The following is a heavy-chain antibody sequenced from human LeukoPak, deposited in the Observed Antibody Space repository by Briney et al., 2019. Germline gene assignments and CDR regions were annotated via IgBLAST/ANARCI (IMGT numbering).Heavy chain of an antibody. D-gene: IGHD2-21*02. CDR1: GDSVSNNNW. Sequence: PSETLSLTCAVSGDSVSNNNWWSWVRQPPGKGLEWIGEIYYSGSTNYNPSLKSRVTISVDKSKNQFSLRLSSVTAADTAVYYCAREATYCLKYWGQGTLVTVSS. J-gene: IGHJ4*02. CDR2: IYYSGST. CDR3: AREATYCLKY. V-gene: IGHV4-4*02.